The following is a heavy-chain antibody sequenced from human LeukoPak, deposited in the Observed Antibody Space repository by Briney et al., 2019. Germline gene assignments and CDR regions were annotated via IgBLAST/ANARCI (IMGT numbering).Heavy chain of an antibody. D-gene: IGHD5-12*01. CDR1: GGTFSSYA. V-gene: IGHV1-69*05. Sequence: SVKVSCKASGGTFSSYAISWVRQAPGQGLEWMGGIIPIFGTANYAQKFQGRVTITTDESTSTAYMELSSLRSKDTAVYYCARGSGGYDSLWHYHYYYMDVWGKGTTVTVSS. J-gene: IGHJ6*03. CDR2: IIPIFGTA. CDR3: ARGSGGYDSLWHYHYYYMDV.